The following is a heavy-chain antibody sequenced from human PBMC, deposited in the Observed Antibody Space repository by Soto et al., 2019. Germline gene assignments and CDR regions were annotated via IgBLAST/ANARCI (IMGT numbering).Heavy chain of an antibody. J-gene: IGHJ6*01. V-gene: IGHV3-21*01. CDR1: GFTFSNYT. CDR2: ISSSSLYI. Sequence: EVQLVESGGGLVKPGGSLRVSCAASGFTFSNYTINWVRQAPGKGLEWVSAISSSSLYIYYADSVKGRFTISRDNAKNSLYLQMNSLGAEDTAVYYCARANYDFWSGYSNYFGMDVW. CDR3: ARANYDFWSGYSNYFGMDV. D-gene: IGHD3-3*01.